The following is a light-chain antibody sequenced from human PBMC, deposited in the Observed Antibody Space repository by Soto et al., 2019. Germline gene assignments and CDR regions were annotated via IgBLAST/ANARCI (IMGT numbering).Light chain of an antibody. V-gene: IGKV1-5*03. CDR3: QQYSRPPWT. CDR2: KAS. J-gene: IGKJ1*01. Sequence: DIQMTQSPFTLSASVGDRVTITCRASQSINSWLAWYQQKPGKAPKLLLFKASTLESGVPSRFGGSGSGTKFTLTINRRQCDDFASYYCQQYSRPPWTFRQGTKVEIK. CDR1: QSINSW.